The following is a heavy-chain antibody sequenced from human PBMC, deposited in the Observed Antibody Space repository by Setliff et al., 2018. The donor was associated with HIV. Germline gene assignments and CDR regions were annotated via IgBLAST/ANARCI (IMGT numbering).Heavy chain of an antibody. CDR3: ARVNNDYGGNYD. J-gene: IGHJ4*02. CDR2: IDRDGSER. CDR1: GFSFSNFW. Sequence: PGGSLRLSCAASGFSFSNFWMSWVRQKAPGKGLEWVANIDRDGSERNYVDSVKGRFTISRDNAKNSLYLQMNSLRAEDTAVYYCARVNNDYGGNYDWGQGTLVTVSS. D-gene: IGHD4-17*01. V-gene: IGHV3-7*01.